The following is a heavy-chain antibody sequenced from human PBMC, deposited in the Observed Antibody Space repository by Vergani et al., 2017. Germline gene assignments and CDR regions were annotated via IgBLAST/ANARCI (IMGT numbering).Heavy chain of an antibody. CDR2: ICYSGST. CDR1: GGSISSGGYY. J-gene: IGHJ3*02. V-gene: IGHV4-31*03. Sequence: QVQLQESGPGLVKPSQTLSLTCTVSGGSISSGGYYWSWIRQHPGKGLEWIGYICYSGSTYYNPSLKSRVTMSVDTSKNQFSLKLSSVTAADTAVYYCARGRVTIFGVVISRNDAFDIWGQGTMVTVSS. D-gene: IGHD3-3*01. CDR3: ARGRVTIFGVVISRNDAFDI.